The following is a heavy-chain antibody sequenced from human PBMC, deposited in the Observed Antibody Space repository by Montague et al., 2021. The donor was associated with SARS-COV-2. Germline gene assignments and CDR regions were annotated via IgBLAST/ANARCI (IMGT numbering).Heavy chain of an antibody. CDR2: IDTSGXT. CDR1: GGSISSGSHY. D-gene: IGHD6-6*01. Sequence: TLSLTCTVSGGSISSGSHYWSWIRQPAGKGLEWIGRIDTSGXTXYXXXLKSRVTISVDTSKNQFSLKLSSVTAADTAVYYCARSIGYYGIDVWGKGTTVTVPP. J-gene: IGHJ6*04. V-gene: IGHV4-61*02. CDR3: ARSIGYYGIDV.